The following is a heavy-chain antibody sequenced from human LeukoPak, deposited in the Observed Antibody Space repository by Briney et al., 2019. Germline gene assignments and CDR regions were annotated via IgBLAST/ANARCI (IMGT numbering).Heavy chain of an antibody. J-gene: IGHJ1*01. CDR2: ISSSSSYI. D-gene: IGHD6-13*01. V-gene: IGHV3-21*01. CDR3: ASGSSSWYPYFQH. Sequence: GGSLRLSCAASGFPFSGYAMSWVRQAPGKGLEWVSSISSSSSYIYYADSVKGRFTISRDNAKNSLYLQMNSLRAEDTAVYYCASGSSSWYPYFQHWGQGTLVTVSS. CDR1: GFPFSGYA.